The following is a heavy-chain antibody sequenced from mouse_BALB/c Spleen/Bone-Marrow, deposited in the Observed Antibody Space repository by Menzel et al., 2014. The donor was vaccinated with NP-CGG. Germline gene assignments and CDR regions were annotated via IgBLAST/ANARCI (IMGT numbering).Heavy chain of an antibody. CDR2: ISSGGNYT. CDR1: GFTFSSYA. J-gene: IGHJ4*01. CDR3: VRAYGSSYAMDY. D-gene: IGHD1-1*01. V-gene: IGHV5-9-4*01. Sequence: DVHLVESGGGLVKPGGSLKLSCAASGFTFSSYAMSRVRQSPEKRLEWVAEISSGGNYTYYPDTVTGRFTISRDNAKNILYLEMSSLRSDDTAMYYCVRAYGSSYAMDYWGQGTSVTVSS.